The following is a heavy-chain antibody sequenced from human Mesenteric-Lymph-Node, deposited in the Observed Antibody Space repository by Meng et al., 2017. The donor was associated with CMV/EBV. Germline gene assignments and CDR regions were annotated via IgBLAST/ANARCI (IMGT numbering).Heavy chain of an antibody. J-gene: IGHJ6*02. CDR3: AKDITDFGVAGRGMDV. D-gene: IGHD3-3*01. V-gene: IGHV3-30*04. Sequence: GESLKISCAASGFTFNNYEMIWVRQAPGGGLEWVSVVSYDGSDKYYVDSVKGRFTISRDNSKNMLYLQMNSLRAEDTAVYYCAKDITDFGVAGRGMDVWGQGITVTVSS. CDR1: GFTFNNYE. CDR2: VSYDGSDK.